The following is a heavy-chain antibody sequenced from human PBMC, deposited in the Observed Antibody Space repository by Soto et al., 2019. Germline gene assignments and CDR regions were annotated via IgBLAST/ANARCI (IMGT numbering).Heavy chain of an antibody. CDR3: AKGNFAYYYYYMDV. CDR1: GFTFDDYA. J-gene: IGHJ6*03. V-gene: IGHV3-9*01. Sequence: EVQLVESGGVLVHPGRSLRLSCAASGFTFDDYAMHWVRQAPGKGLEWVSSISWNSGDIGYADSVKGRFTISRDNAKNSLYLQMNSLRAEDTALYYCAKGNFAYYYYYMDVWGKGTTVTVSS. CDR2: ISWNSGDI.